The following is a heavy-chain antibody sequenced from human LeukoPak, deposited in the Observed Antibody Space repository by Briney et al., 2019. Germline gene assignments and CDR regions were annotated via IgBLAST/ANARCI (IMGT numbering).Heavy chain of an antibody. V-gene: IGHV4-38-2*02. CDR3: ARGAEVPAAPDFFDY. CDR2: IYHRGST. D-gene: IGHD2-2*01. CDR1: GYSISSGYH. Sequence: SETLSLTCTVSGYSISSGYHWGWIRQPPGKGLECIGTIYHRGSTYYNPSLKSRVTISVDTSKNQFSLKLSSVTAADTAVYYCARGAEVPAAPDFFDYWGQGTLVTVSS. J-gene: IGHJ4*02.